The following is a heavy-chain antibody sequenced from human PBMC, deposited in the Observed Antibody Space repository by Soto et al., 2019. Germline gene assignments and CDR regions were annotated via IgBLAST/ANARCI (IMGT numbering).Heavy chain of an antibody. V-gene: IGHV3-23*01. D-gene: IGHD6-13*01. CDR1: GFTFSSYA. CDR2: ISGSGGST. Sequence: GGSLRLSCAASGFTFSSYAMSWVRQAPGKGLEWVSAISGSGGSTYYADSVKGRFTISRDNSKNTLYLQMNSLRAEDTAVYYCAKDRGYSSSWVYYYGVDVWGQGTTVTVSS. J-gene: IGHJ6*02. CDR3: AKDRGYSSSWVYYYGVDV.